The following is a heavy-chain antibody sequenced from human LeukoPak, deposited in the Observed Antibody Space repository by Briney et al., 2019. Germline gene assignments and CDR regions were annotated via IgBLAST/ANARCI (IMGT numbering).Heavy chain of an antibody. CDR2: IYSGGST. Sequence: GGSLRLSCVASGFTVSSNYMSWVRQAPGKGLEWVSVIYSGGSTYYADSVKGRFTISRDNSKNTLYLQMNSLRAEDTAVYYCARAQYYYYMDVWGKGTTVTISS. J-gene: IGHJ6*03. CDR3: ARAQYYYYMDV. V-gene: IGHV3-66*01. CDR1: GFTVSSNY.